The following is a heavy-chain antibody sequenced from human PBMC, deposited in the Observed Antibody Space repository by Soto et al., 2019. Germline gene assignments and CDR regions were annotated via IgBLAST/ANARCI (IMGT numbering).Heavy chain of an antibody. J-gene: IGHJ5*02. CDR1: GGSISSSSYY. CDR3: ARRIYCSGGSCYGYNWFDP. V-gene: IGHV4-39*01. Sequence: ETLSLTCTVSGGSISSSSYYWGWIRQPPGKGLKWIGSIYYSGSTYYNPSLKSRVTISVDTSKNQFSLKLSSVTAADTAVYYCARRIYCSGGSCYGYNWFDPWGQGTLVTVSS. D-gene: IGHD2-15*01. CDR2: IYYSGST.